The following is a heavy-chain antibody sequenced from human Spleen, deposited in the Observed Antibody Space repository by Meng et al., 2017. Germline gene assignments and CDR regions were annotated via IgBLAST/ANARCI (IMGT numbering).Heavy chain of an antibody. V-gene: IGHV1-2*02. J-gene: IGHJ4*02. D-gene: IGHD3-9*01. CDR3: ARDRAIRYFDWLLYKGFLY. CDR2: INPNSGGT. Sequence: ASVKVSCKASGYTFTGYYMHWVRQAPGQGLEWMGWINPNSGGTNYAQKFQGRVTMTRDTSISTAYMELSRLRSDDTAVYYCARDRAIRYFDWLLYKGFLYWGQGTLVTVSS. CDR1: GYTFTGYY.